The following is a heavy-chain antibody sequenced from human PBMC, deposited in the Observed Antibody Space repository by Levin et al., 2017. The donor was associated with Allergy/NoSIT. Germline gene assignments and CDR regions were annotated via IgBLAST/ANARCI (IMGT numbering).Heavy chain of an antibody. V-gene: IGHV3-30*03. CDR2: ISNDGTIK. CDR3: ARLKRPAGVYDSSDSFDV. CDR1: GFPFSTYG. D-gene: IGHD5/OR15-5a*01. Sequence: GGSLRLSCVASGFPFSTYGMHWVRQTPGKGLKWVAVISNDGTIKYYEDSVKGRFTISRDDSKNPVYLHLNNLTVEDTAVYYCARLKRPAGVYDSSDSFDVWGQGTMAIVSS. J-gene: IGHJ3*01.